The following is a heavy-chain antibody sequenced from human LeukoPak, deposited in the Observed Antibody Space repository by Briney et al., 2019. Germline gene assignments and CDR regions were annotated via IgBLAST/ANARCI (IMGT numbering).Heavy chain of an antibody. CDR3: ASLAAYYYDSSGYPDRGYFDY. J-gene: IGHJ4*02. D-gene: IGHD3-22*01. CDR2: IIPIFGTA. V-gene: IGHV1-69*05. CDR1: GGTFSSYA. Sequence: SVKVSCKASGGTFSSYAISWVRQAPGQGLEWMGGIIPIFGTANYAQKFQGRVTITTDESTSTAYMELSSLRSEDTAVYYCASLAAYYYDSSGYPDRGYFDYWGQGTLVTVSS.